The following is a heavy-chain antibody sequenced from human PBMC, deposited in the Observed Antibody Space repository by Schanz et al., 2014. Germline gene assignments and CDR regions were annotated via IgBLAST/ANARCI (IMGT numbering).Heavy chain of an antibody. V-gene: IGHV3-23*01. D-gene: IGHD3-22*01. J-gene: IGHJ4*02. Sequence: EVQLLESGGGLVQPGGSLRLSCVASGFTFFGSFAMSWVRQAPGKGLEWVSAITGSGGTTHYADSVKGRFTISRDNSKNTLYLQLNSLRVEDTAKYFCAKDPNLFRDSSGYYYSPFDYWGQGTLVAVS. CDR1: GFTFFGSFA. CDR2: ITGSGGTT. CDR3: AKDPNLFRDSSGYYYSPFDY.